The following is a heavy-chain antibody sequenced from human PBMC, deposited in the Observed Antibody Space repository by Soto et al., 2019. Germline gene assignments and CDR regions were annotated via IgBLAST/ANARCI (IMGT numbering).Heavy chain of an antibody. J-gene: IGHJ4*02. Sequence: QVQLQESGPGLVKPSETLSLTCAVSGGSVTSGSYYWTWIRQPPGRGLEWIGYIYYTGTTDSNPSLKSRVTISLDTSKNQFSLNLNSVTAADTAVYYCARVPGGLSRGSDYWGQGTLVTVSS. V-gene: IGHV4-61*01. CDR2: IYYTGTT. D-gene: IGHD2-8*02. CDR1: GGSVTSGSYY. CDR3: ARVPGGLSRGSDY.